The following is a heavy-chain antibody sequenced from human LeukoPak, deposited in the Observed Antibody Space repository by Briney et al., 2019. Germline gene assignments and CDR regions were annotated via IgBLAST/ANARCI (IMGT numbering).Heavy chain of an antibody. CDR2: ISSSGSTI. D-gene: IGHD4-17*01. CDR1: GFTFSSYE. V-gene: IGHV3-48*03. CDR3: ARDGGVTTGHVYYYYMDV. Sequence: GGSLRLSCAASGFTFSSYEMNWVRQAPGKGLEWVSYISSSGSTIYYADSVKGRFTISRDNSKNTLYLQMNSLRAEDTAVYYCARDGGVTTGHVYYYYMDVWGKGTTVTISS. J-gene: IGHJ6*03.